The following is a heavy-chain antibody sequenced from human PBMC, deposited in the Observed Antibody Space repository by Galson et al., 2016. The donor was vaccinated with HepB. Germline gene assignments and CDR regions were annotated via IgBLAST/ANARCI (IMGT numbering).Heavy chain of an antibody. D-gene: IGHD3-16*01. J-gene: IGHJ5*02. V-gene: IGHV3-23*01. CDR1: GFTFNYYA. Sequence: SLRLSCAASGFTFNYYAMSWFRQAPVKGLEWVSAIGGSGGRTYYADSVKGRFTISRDNSKNTLYLQMNSLRAEDTAVYYCAKDRGGAVPNWFDPWGQGTLVTVSS. CDR3: AKDRGGAVPNWFDP. CDR2: IGGSGGRT.